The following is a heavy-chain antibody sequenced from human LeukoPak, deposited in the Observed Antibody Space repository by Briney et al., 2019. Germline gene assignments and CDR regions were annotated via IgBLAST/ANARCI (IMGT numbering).Heavy chain of an antibody. J-gene: IGHJ4*02. CDR2: ISYDGSNK. Sequence: PGGSLRLSCAASGFTFSSYAMHWVRQAPGKGLEWVAVISYDGSNKYYADSVKGRFTVSRDNSKNTLYLQMNSLRAEDTAVYYCAIEIIFGSFDYWGQGTLVTVSS. CDR3: AIEIIFGSFDY. V-gene: IGHV3-30*04. CDR1: GFTFSSYA. D-gene: IGHD3-3*01.